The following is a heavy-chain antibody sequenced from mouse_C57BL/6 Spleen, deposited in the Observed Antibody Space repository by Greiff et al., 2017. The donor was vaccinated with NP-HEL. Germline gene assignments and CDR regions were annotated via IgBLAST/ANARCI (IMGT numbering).Heavy chain of an antibody. Sequence: EVMLVESGGGLVKPGGSLKLSCAASGFTFSDYGMHWVRQAPEKGLEWVAYISSGSSTIYYADTVKGRFTISRDNAKNTLFLQMTSLRSEDTAMYYCAIIYYYGSSYGYFDVWGTGTTVTVSS. CDR3: AIIYYYGSSYGYFDV. J-gene: IGHJ1*03. D-gene: IGHD1-1*01. V-gene: IGHV5-17*01. CDR1: GFTFSDYG. CDR2: ISSGSSTI.